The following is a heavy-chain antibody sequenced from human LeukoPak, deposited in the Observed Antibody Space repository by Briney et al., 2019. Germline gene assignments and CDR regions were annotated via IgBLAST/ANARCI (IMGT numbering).Heavy chain of an antibody. J-gene: IGHJ4*02. D-gene: IGHD6-19*01. V-gene: IGHV3-53*01. Sequence: PGGSLRLSCAASGFTVSSNYMSWVRQAPGKGLEWVSVIYSGGYTYYADSVKGRFSISRDNSKNTLYLQMNSLRVEDTAVYYRARSSSGWSYLFDYWGQGTLVTVSS. CDR3: ARSSSGWSYLFDY. CDR1: GFTVSSNY. CDR2: IYSGGYT.